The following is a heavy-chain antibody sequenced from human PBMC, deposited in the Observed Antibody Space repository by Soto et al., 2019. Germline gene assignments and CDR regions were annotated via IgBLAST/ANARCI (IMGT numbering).Heavy chain of an antibody. CDR1: GYTFTSYG. CDR2: ISAYNGNT. CDR3: AREGYYDSSGPWPTNFDY. V-gene: IGHV1-18*01. D-gene: IGHD3-22*01. J-gene: IGHJ4*02. Sequence: ASVKVSCKASGYTFTSYGISWVRQAPGQGLEWMGWISAYNGNTNYAQKLQGRVTMTTDTSTSTAYMELRSLRSDDTAVYYCAREGYYDSSGPWPTNFDYWGQGPLVTVSS.